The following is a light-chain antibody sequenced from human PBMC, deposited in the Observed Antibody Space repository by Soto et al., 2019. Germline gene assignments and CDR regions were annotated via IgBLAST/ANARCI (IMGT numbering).Light chain of an antibody. J-gene: IGKJ3*01. CDR3: QQYDKRIPFT. CDR2: GAS. Sequence: EIVMTQSPATLSVSPGERATLSCRASQSVSSNLAWYQQKPGQAPRLLIYGASTRATGIPARFSGSGSGTEFTLTISSLQSEDSAVYHCQQYDKRIPFTFGPGTKVDIK. CDR1: QSVSSN. V-gene: IGKV3-15*01.